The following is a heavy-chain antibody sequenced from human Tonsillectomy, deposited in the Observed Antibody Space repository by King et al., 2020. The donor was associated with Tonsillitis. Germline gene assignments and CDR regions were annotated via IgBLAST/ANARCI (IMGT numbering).Heavy chain of an antibody. CDR2: IYYGGST. V-gene: IGHV4-39*07. D-gene: IGHD5-12*01. CDR1: GGSISSSSYY. J-gene: IGHJ2*01. CDR3: AKVKCCGYGSCQTFQHSWYFEV. Sequence: QLQESGPGLVKPSETLSLTCTVSGGSISSSSYYWGWIRQPPGKGLEWIGTIYYGGSTYYNPSLKSRVTISLDTSKNQFSLKLSPVTAADTAVYYCAKVKCCGYGSCQTFQHSWYFEVWGRGTLVTVSS.